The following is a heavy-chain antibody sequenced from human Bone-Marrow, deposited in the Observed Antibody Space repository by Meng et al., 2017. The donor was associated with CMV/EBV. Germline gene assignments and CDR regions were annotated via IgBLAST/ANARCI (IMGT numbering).Heavy chain of an antibody. J-gene: IGHJ6*01. CDR3: ARDGAATYGMDV. CDR2: ISTVGQT. D-gene: IGHD6-13*01. CDR1: GFSFSEFD. V-gene: IGHV3-13*01. Sequence: GESLKISCLVSGFSFSEFDMHWVRQVRGKGPEWVSTISTVGQTYYAGSVKGRFTISRDNSKNTLYLQMNSLRAEDTAVYYCARDGAATYGMDVWGQGTTVTVSS.